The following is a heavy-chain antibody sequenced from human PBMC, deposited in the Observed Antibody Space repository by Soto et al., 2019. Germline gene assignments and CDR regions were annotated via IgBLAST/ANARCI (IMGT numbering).Heavy chain of an antibody. D-gene: IGHD3-22*01. J-gene: IGHJ4*02. CDR1: GYTFTSYY. CDR3: ARDILNYYDSSGYFDY. Sequence: AASVKVSCKASGYTFTSYYMHWVRQAPGQGLEWMGIINPSGGSTSYAQKFQGRVTMTRDTSTSTVYMKLSSLRSEDTAVYYCARDILNYYDSSGYFDYWGQGTLVTVSS. V-gene: IGHV1-46*01. CDR2: INPSGGST.